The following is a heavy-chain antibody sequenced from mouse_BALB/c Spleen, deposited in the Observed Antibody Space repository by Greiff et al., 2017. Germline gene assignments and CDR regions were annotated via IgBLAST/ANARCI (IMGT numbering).Heavy chain of an antibody. CDR3: ASTTVAYFDY. CDR1: GYTFTSYW. J-gene: IGHJ2*01. V-gene: IGHV1-7*01. CDR2: INPSTGYT. D-gene: IGHD1-1*01. Sequence: VQLQQSGAELAKPGASVKMSCKASGYTFTSYWMHWVKQRPGQGLEWIGYINPSTGYTEYNQKFKDKATLTADKSSSTAYMQLSSLTSEDSAVYYCASTTVAYFDYWGQGTTLTVSS.